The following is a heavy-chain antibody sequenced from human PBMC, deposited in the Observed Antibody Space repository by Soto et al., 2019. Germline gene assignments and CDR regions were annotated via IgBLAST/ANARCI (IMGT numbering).Heavy chain of an antibody. V-gene: IGHV3-30*03. D-gene: IGHD3-16*01. CDR2: ILYDGSKK. Sequence: GGSLRLSCVASGFNLNTYGIYWVRQAPGKGLQRVAQILYDGSKKHYVDSVRGRFTITRDNSKNTVYLQMDSLRVDDTAMYYCVRDLALMADYWGQGTLVTVSS. CDR3: VRDLALMADY. J-gene: IGHJ4*02. CDR1: GFNLNTYG.